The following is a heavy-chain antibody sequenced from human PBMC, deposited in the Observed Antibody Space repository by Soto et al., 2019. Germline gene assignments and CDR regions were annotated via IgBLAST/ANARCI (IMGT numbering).Heavy chain of an antibody. CDR2: ISYDGSNK. J-gene: IGHJ6*03. Sequence: GGSLRLSCAASGFTFSSYGMHWVRQAPGKGLEWVAVISYDGSNKYYADSVKGRFTISRDNSKNTLYLQMNSLRAEDTAVYYCAEAPAGSTDYYYYMDVWGKGTTVTVSS. CDR1: GFTFSSYG. CDR3: AEAPAGSTDYYYYMDV. V-gene: IGHV3-30*03. D-gene: IGHD3-10*01.